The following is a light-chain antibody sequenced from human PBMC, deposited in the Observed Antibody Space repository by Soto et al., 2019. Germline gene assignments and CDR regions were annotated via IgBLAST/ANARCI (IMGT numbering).Light chain of an antibody. CDR1: SSDVGGYNY. V-gene: IGLV2-8*01. CDR2: EVS. CDR3: SSYAGSNNLVV. Sequence: QSALTQPPSASGSPGQSVTISCTGTSSDVGGYNYVSWYQQHPGKAPKLMIYEVSKRPSGVPDRFSGSKSGNTASLTVSGLQAADKADYYCSSYAGSNNLVVFGGGTKLTVL. J-gene: IGLJ2*01.